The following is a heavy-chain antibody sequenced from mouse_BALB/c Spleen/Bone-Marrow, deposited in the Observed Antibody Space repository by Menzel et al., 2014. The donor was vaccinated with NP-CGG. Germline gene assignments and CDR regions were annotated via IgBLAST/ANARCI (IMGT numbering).Heavy chain of an antibody. CDR2: IDPANGNA. J-gene: IGHJ2*01. CDR3: ARYRLGTYFDF. CDR1: GFHIKDTY. D-gene: IGHD2-14*01. V-gene: IGHV14-3*02. Sequence: EVQLQQSGAELVKPGASVKLSCTASGFHIKDTYMHWVKQRPEQGLEWIGRIDPANGNAKYDPKFQGKATITADTSSNTAYLQLRSLTSEDTAVYYCARYRLGTYFDFWGQGTTLTVSS.